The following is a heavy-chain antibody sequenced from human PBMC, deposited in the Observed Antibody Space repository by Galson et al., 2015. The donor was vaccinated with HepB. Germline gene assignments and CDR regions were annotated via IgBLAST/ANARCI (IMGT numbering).Heavy chain of an antibody. CDR2: ISAYNGNT. Sequence: SVKVSCKASGYTFTSYGISWVRQAPGQGLEWMGWISAYNGNTNYAQKLQGRVTMTTDTSTSTAYMELRSLRSDDTAVYCCARDGRYCSGGSCYRDAFDIWGQGTMVTVSS. D-gene: IGHD2-15*01. J-gene: IGHJ3*02. CDR3: ARDGRYCSGGSCYRDAFDI. V-gene: IGHV1-18*01. CDR1: GYTFTSYG.